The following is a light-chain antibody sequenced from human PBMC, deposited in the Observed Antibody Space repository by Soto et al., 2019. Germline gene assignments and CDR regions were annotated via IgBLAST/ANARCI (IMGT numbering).Light chain of an antibody. CDR3: QQYNTWPPVT. V-gene: IGKV3-15*01. J-gene: IGKJ1*01. CDR2: DAS. Sequence: EIVLTQSPATLSLSPGERATLSCRASQSISSNLAWYQQKVGQAPRLLIYDASTRATGIPARFSGSGSGTEFSLTISSLQSEDFAIYYCQQYNTWPPVTFGQGTKVDI. CDR1: QSISSN.